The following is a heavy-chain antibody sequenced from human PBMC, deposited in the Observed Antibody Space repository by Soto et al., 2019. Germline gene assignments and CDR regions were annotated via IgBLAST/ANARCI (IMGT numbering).Heavy chain of an antibody. Sequence: GHSLNISCKGSGYDFSNYWIGWLRQKPGKGLEWMGIIYPGDPDPRYSPSFQGQVTISADKSISTAYLQWGSLKASDTAKYYCAGRGDGYNAGYYYGLDDWGQGTTVTV. CDR3: AGRGDGYNAGYYYGLDD. CDR2: IYPGDPDP. CDR1: GYDFSNYW. V-gene: IGHV5-51*01. J-gene: IGHJ6*02. D-gene: IGHD5-12*01.